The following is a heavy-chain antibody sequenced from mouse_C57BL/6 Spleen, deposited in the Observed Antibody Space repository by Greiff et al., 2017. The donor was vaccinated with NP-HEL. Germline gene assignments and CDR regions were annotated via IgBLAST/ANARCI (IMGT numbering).Heavy chain of an antibody. V-gene: IGHV5-17*01. D-gene: IGHD2-5*01. J-gene: IGHJ4*01. CDR1: GFTFSDYG. CDR2: ISSGSSTI. Sequence: EVQVVESGGGLVKPGGSLKLSCAASGFTFSDYGMHWVRQAPEKGLEWVAYISSGSSTIYYADKVKGRFTISRDNAKNTLFLQMTSLRSEDTAMYYCARAYYSNDDAMDYWGQGTSVTVSS. CDR3: ARAYYSNDDAMDY.